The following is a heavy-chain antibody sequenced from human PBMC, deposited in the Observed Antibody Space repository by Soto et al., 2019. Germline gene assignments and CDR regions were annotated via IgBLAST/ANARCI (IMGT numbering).Heavy chain of an antibody. CDR2: ISYDEEHL. V-gene: IGHV3-30*04. CDR1: GFTFSNYA. J-gene: IGHJ4*02. Sequence: QVQLVESGGGVVQPGGSLRLSCAASGFTFSNYAMNWVRQAPGKGLEWLAIISYDEEHLDYADSVKGRFTISRDNSNNILYPHMPSRGADDWVFYFWGGELPPKAFGGVSFSGGKEPLVTFP. D-gene: IGHD3-16*01. CDR3: GGELPPKAFGGVSFS.